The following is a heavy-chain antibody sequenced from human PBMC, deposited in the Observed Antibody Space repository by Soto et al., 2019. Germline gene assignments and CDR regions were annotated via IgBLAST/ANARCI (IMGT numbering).Heavy chain of an antibody. CDR2: INAGNGNT. CDR3: ARSIVVVTALAY. J-gene: IGHJ4*02. CDR1: GYTFTSYA. D-gene: IGHD2-21*02. V-gene: IGHV1-3*05. Sequence: QVQLVQSGAEEKKPGASVKVSCKASGYTFTSYAMHWVRQAPGQRLEWMGWINAGNGNTKYSQEFRGRVTITRDTSASTAYMELSSLRSEDTAVYYCARSIVVVTALAYWGQGTLVTVSS.